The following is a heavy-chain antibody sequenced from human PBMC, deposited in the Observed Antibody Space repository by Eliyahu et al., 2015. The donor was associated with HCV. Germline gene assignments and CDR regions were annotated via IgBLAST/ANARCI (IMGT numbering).Heavy chain of an antibody. CDR2: IYHSGGT. Sequence: QLQLQESGPGLVKPSETLSLSCIVSGGSLRSNDHFWGWIRQPPGKGLEWIASIYHSGGTYYNPSLKSRVTMSVDTSKTQFSLRLSSVTAADMAVYFCARNYMWHFDIWGQGTMVTVSS. CDR1: GGSLRSNDHF. V-gene: IGHV4-39*01. J-gene: IGHJ3*02. CDR3: ARNYMWHFDI. D-gene: IGHD1-7*01.